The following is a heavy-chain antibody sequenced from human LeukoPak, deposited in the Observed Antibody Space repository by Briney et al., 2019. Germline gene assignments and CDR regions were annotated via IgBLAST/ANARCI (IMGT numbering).Heavy chain of an antibody. V-gene: IGHV4-59*01. D-gene: IGHD1-26*01. J-gene: IGHJ4*02. Sequence: PSETLSLTCTVSGGSISNYYWSWIRQPPGKGLEWIGYIYYSGSTNYNPSLKSRVIISVDTSKNQFSLKLSSVAAADTAVYYCARNTGSYYDLNYWGQGTLVTVSS. CDR3: ARNTGSYYDLNY. CDR2: IYYSGST. CDR1: GGSISNYY.